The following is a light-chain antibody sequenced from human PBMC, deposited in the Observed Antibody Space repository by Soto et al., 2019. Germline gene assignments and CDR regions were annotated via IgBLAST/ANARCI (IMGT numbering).Light chain of an antibody. J-gene: IGLJ3*02. CDR2: EVT. CDR3: SSHAGINNVV. V-gene: IGLV2-8*01. CDR1: SSDVGGYNY. Sequence: QSALTQPPSASGSPGQSVTISCTGTSSDVGGYNYVSWYQQHPGKAHKLMVYEVTKRPSGVPDRFSGSKSGNTASLTVSGLQAEDEADYYCSSHAGINNVVFGGGTKLTVL.